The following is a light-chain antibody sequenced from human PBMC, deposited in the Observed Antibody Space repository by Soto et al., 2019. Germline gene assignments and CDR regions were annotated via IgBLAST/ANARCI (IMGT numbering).Light chain of an antibody. V-gene: IGKV3-20*01. CDR1: QSVPSTY. J-gene: IGKJ4*01. CDR2: GTS. Sequence: VLSQSPGRLSLSPGERATLSCRASQSVPSTYFAWYQQKSGQPPRLLISGTSNRATGIPDRFSGSGSGRDFTLTISSLQSEDFAVYHCQQYNNWPLTFGGGTKVDIK. CDR3: QQYNNWPLT.